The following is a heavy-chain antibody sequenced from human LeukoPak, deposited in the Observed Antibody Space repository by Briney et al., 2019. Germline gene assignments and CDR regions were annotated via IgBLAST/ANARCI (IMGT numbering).Heavy chain of an antibody. CDR1: GGSISSYH. CDR2: IYYSGST. D-gene: IGHD6-19*01. V-gene: IGHV4-59*12. CDR3: ARVREVIAVAGVLYYFDY. J-gene: IGHJ4*02. Sequence: SETLSLTCTVSGGSISSYHWNWIRQPPGKGLEWIGYIYYSGSTNYNPSLKSRVTISVDTSKNQFSLKLSSVTAADTAVYYCARVREVIAVAGVLYYFDYWGQGTLVTVSS.